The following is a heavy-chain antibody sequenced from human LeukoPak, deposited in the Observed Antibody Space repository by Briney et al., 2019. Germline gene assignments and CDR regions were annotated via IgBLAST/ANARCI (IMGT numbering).Heavy chain of an antibody. J-gene: IGHJ3*02. D-gene: IGHD4-11*01. V-gene: IGHV1-69*04. Sequence: SVKVSCKASGGTFSSYAISWVRQAPGQGLEWMGRIIPILGIANYAQKFQGRVTITADKSTSTAYMELSSLRSEDTAVYYCARDTVEGAFDIWGQGTTVTVSS. CDR2: IIPILGIA. CDR3: ARDTVEGAFDI. CDR1: GGTFSSYA.